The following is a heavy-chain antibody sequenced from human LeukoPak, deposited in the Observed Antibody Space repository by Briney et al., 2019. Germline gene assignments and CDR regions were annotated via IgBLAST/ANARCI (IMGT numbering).Heavy chain of an antibody. D-gene: IGHD5-12*01. CDR2: IRSTANGYAT. V-gene: IGHV3-73*01. Sequence: GGSLRLSCAASGFTFSGSALHWVRQASGKGLEWVGRIRSTANGYATAYAASVKGRFTISRDDSKNTAYLQMNSLRAEDTAVYYCAKEHDTVAPWFFDYWGQGILVTVSS. CDR1: GFTFSGSA. J-gene: IGHJ4*02. CDR3: AKEHDTVAPWFFDY.